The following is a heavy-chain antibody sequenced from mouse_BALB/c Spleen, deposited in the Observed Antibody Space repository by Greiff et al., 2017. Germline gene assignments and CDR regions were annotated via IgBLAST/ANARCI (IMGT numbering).Heavy chain of an antibody. V-gene: IGHV5-17*02. D-gene: IGHD2-14*01. CDR2: ISSGSSTI. CDR1: GFTFSSFG. J-gene: IGHJ3*01. Sequence: EVMLVESGGGLVQPGGSRKLSCAASGFTFSSFGMHWVRQAPEKGLEWVAYISSGSSTIYYADTVKGRFTISRDNPKNTLYLEMSSLRSEDTAMYYCARGGIYRYDEAWFAYWGQGTLVTVSA. CDR3: ARGGIYRYDEAWFAY.